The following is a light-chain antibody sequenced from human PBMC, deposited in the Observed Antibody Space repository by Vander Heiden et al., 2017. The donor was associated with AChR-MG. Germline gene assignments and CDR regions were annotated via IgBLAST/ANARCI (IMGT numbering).Light chain of an antibody. V-gene: IGLV3-21*02. CDR3: QVGDSVSDPVV. CDR2: DDS. Sequence: SYLLTPPPSVSVSPGRAPTIPGGGNNIGSKSVHWYQLQRGAAPVLVVYDDSDRPSGTPERISGSNAGNTAILTISRVEAGDEGDYYWQVGDSVSDPVVFGGGTKLTVL. CDR1: NIGSKS. J-gene: IGLJ2*01.